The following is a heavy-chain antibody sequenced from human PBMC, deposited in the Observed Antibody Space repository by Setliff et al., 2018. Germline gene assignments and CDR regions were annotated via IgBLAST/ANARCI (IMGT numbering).Heavy chain of an antibody. D-gene: IGHD2-15*01. Sequence: GALRLSCSASGFTFSSYRMHWVRQAPGKGLEWVAVIWDDGGKKYHADSVKGRFTISRDNSKNTLYLEMNSLRAEDTAVYYCARTCSGSGCYAGLESWGQGTPVTVSS. CDR3: ARTCSGSGCYAGLES. CDR2: IWDDGGKK. V-gene: IGHV3-33*08. CDR1: GFTFSSYR. J-gene: IGHJ4*02.